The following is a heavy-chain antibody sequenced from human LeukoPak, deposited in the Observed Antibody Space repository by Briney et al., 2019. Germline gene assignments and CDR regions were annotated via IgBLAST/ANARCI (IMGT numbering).Heavy chain of an antibody. CDR3: ARDRDITMVRGVEGY. J-gene: IGHJ4*02. V-gene: IGHV3-23*01. CDR1: GFTFSSYA. Sequence: PGGSLRLSCAASGFTFSSYAMSWVRQAPGKGLEWVSAISGSGGSTYYADSVKGRFTISRDNAKNSLYLQMNSLRAEDTALYYCARDRDITMVRGVEGYWGQGTLVTVSS. D-gene: IGHD3-10*01. CDR2: ISGSGGST.